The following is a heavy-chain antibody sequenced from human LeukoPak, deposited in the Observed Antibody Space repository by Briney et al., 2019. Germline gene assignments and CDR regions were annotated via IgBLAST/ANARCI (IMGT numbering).Heavy chain of an antibody. Sequence: GASVKVSCKASGYTFTGYYMHWVRQAPGQGLEWMGWINPNSGGTNYAQKFQGRVTMTRDTSISTAYMELSRLRSDDTAVYYCARAPITMVRGVIIEYYYYYYMDVWGKGTTVTVSS. D-gene: IGHD3-10*01. J-gene: IGHJ6*03. CDR1: GYTFTGYY. V-gene: IGHV1-2*02. CDR2: INPNSGGT. CDR3: ARAPITMVRGVIIEYYYYYYMDV.